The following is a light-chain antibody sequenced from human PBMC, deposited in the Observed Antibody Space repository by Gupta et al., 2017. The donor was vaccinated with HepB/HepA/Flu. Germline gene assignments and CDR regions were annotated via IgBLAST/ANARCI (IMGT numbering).Light chain of an antibody. V-gene: IGLV3-21*04. Sequence: SYVLTQPPSVSVAPGKTARITCGGNNIGSKSVHWYQQKPGQAPVLVIYYDSDRPSGIPERFSGSNSGNTATLTISRVEAGDEADYYCPVWDSSRDHGVFGGGTKLTVL. CDR1: NIGSKS. CDR2: YDS. J-gene: IGLJ2*01. CDR3: PVWDSSRDHGV.